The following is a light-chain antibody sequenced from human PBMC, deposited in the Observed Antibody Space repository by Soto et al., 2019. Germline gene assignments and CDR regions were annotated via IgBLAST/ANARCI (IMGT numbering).Light chain of an antibody. CDR1: QPISTF. J-gene: IGKJ2*01. Sequence: DIQMTQSPSSLSASVGDRVTITCRASQPISTFLNWYQVTPGKAPRLLIYGAMTLQRGVPSRFSGSGSGTHFTLTISSLQPEDSASDYCQHSSSAPPYTFGQGTKLEI. CDR3: QHSSSAPPYT. CDR2: GAM. V-gene: IGKV1-39*01.